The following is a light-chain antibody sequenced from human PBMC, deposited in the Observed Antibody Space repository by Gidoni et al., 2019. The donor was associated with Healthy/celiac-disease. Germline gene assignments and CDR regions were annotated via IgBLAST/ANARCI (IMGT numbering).Light chain of an antibody. Sequence: IVLTQSPGTLSLSPGDRATLSCRASQSVSSSYLAWYQQKPGQAPRLLIYGASSRATGIPDRFSGSGSGTDFTLTISRLEPEDFAVYYCQQYGSSSYTFGQGTKLEIK. CDR1: QSVSSSY. CDR2: GAS. J-gene: IGKJ2*01. CDR3: QQYGSSSYT. V-gene: IGKV3-20*01.